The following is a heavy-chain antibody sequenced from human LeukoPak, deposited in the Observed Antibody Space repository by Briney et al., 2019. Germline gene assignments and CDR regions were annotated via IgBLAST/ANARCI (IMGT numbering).Heavy chain of an antibody. CDR1: GFTFSSYA. V-gene: IGHV3-23*01. D-gene: IGHD3-10*01. CDR2: ISGSGGST. CDR3: AEGQITMVRGPQGFDY. Sequence: GGSLRLSCAASGFTFSSYAMSWVRQAPGKGLEWVSAISGSGGSTYYADSVKGRFTISRDNSKNTLYLQMNSLRADDTAVYYCAEGQITMVRGPQGFDYWGQGTLVTVSS. J-gene: IGHJ4*02.